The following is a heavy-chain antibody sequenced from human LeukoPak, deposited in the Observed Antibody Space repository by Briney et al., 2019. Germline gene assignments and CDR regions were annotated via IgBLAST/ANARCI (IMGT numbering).Heavy chain of an antibody. D-gene: IGHD1-1*01. J-gene: IGHJ5*02. Sequence: PGRSLRLSCAASGFTFSSYAMHWVRQAPGKGLEWVAVISYDGSNKYYADSTKGRFTISRDNSKNTLSLEMTRLGAEDTAIYYCAKDQPGAGFDLWGQGTLVTVAS. V-gene: IGHV3-30-3*01. CDR1: GFTFSSYA. CDR3: AKDQPGAGFDL. CDR2: ISYDGSNK.